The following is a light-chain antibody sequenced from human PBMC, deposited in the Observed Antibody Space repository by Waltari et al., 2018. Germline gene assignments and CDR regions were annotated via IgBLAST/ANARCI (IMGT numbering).Light chain of an antibody. CDR2: GKN. J-gene: IGLJ3*02. CDR1: SLRKYY. CDR3: NSRDSSGNLLGV. Sequence: SSELTQDPVVSVALGQTVRITCQGDSLRKYYVSWYQQKPGQAPVVVMYGKNSRPSGIPDRFSSSSSGNTASLTITGAQAEDEADYYCNSRDSSGNLLGVFGGGTKLTVL. V-gene: IGLV3-19*01.